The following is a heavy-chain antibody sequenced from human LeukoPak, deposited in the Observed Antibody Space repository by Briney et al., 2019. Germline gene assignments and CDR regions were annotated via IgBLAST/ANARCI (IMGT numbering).Heavy chain of an antibody. V-gene: IGHV1-69*05. CDR3: ARGVGYNWNHFDY. J-gene: IGHJ4*02. Sequence: GASVKVSCKASGGTFSSYAISWVRQAPGQGLEWMGGIIPIFGTANYAQKFQGRVTITTDESTSTAYMTLSSLRSEDTAGYYCARGVGYNWNHFDYWGQGTLVTVSS. CDR1: GGTFSSYA. CDR2: IIPIFGTA. D-gene: IGHD1-20*01.